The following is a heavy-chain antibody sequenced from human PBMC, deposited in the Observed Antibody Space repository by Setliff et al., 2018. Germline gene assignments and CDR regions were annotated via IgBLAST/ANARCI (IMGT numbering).Heavy chain of an antibody. CDR2: VYYTGTA. CDR3: ARGGTYRYFDY. V-gene: IGHV4-59*01. CDR1: GDSISGTYY. Sequence: PSETLSLTCTVSGDSISGTYYWWWIRQPPGKGLEFIGYVYYTGTANYDPSLKTRVTMSVDTSKNQFSLKLSSVIAADTALYYCARGGTYRYFDYWGQGTLGTVSS. J-gene: IGHJ4*02.